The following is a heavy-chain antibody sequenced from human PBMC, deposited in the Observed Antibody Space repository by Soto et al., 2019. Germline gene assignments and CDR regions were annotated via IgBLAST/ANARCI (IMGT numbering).Heavy chain of an antibody. V-gene: IGHV1-69*13. J-gene: IGHJ4*02. CDR1: GGTFSSYA. Sequence: GASVKVSCKASGGTFSSYAISWVRQAPGQGLEWMGGIIPIFGTANYAQKFQGRVTITADESTSTAYMELSSLRSEDTAVYYCASPDFNTIFGVVPVYYFDYWGQGTLVTVSS. D-gene: IGHD3-3*01. CDR3: ASPDFNTIFGVVPVYYFDY. CDR2: IIPIFGTA.